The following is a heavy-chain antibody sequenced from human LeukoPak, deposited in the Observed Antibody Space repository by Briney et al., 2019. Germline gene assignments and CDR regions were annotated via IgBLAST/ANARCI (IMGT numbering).Heavy chain of an antibody. CDR2: ISYDGSNK. J-gene: IGHJ3*02. Sequence: GGSLRLSCAASGFTFSSYGMHWVRQAPGKGLEWVAVISYDGSNKYYADSVKGRFTISRDNSKNTLYLQMNSLRAEDTAVYYCARDTQYYDFWSGPHDAFDIWGQGTMVTVSS. CDR1: GFTFSSYG. CDR3: ARDTQYYDFWSGPHDAFDI. V-gene: IGHV3-30*03. D-gene: IGHD3-3*01.